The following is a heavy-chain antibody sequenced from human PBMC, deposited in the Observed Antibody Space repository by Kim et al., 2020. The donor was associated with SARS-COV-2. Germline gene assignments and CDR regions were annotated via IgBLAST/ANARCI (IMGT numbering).Heavy chain of an antibody. Sequence: SETLSLTCTVSGGSISSSSYYWGWIRQPPGKGLEWIGSIYYSGSTYYNPSLKSRVTISVDTSKNQFSLKLSSVTAADTAVYYCARHAYSSSWYPPYYFDYWGQGTLVTVSS. D-gene: IGHD6-13*01. CDR3: ARHAYSSSWYPPYYFDY. J-gene: IGHJ4*02. CDR2: IYYSGST. CDR1: GGSISSSSYY. V-gene: IGHV4-39*01.